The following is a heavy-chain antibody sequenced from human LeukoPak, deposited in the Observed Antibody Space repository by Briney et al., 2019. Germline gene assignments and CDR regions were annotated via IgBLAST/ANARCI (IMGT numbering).Heavy chain of an antibody. V-gene: IGHV4-30-4*08. CDR1: GGSISSGDYY. Sequence: TSETLSLTCIVSGGSISSGDYYWSWIRQPPGKGLEWIGYIYYSGSTYYNPSLKSRVTISVDTSKNQFSLKLSSVTAADTAVYYCARGGGSYAGAFDIWGQGTMVTVSS. D-gene: IGHD1-26*01. CDR2: IYYSGST. J-gene: IGHJ3*02. CDR3: ARGGGSYAGAFDI.